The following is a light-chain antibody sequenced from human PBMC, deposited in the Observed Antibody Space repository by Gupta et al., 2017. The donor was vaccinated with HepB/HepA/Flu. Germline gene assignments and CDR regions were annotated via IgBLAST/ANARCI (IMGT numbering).Light chain of an antibody. Sequence: QPVLTQSSSASASLGSSVNLTCTLSSGHSSYIIAWHQQQPGKAPRYLMKLEYSGGYNKGSGVPDRFSGSSPGADRYLTIANLQSEDEADYYCETWDSKVFGGGTKLTVL. V-gene: IGLV4-60*03. J-gene: IGLJ2*01. CDR2: LEYSGGY. CDR1: SGHSSYI. CDR3: ETWDSKV.